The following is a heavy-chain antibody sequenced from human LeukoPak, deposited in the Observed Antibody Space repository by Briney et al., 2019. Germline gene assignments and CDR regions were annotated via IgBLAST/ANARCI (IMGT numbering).Heavy chain of an antibody. V-gene: IGHV4-34*01. D-gene: IGHD2-15*01. Sequence: PSETLSLTCTVYGGSFSGYYWSWIRQPPGKGLEWIGEINHSGSTNYNPSLKSRVTISVDTSKNQFSLKLSSVTAADTAVYYCARQPRYCSGGSCYHPRSYYYYMDVWGKGTTVTISS. J-gene: IGHJ6*03. CDR3: ARQPRYCSGGSCYHPRSYYYYMDV. CDR1: GGSFSGYY. CDR2: INHSGST.